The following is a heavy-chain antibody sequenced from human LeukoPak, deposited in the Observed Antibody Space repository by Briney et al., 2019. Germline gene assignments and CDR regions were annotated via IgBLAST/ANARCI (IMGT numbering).Heavy chain of an antibody. CDR1: GFTFSSYS. V-gene: IGHV3-48*02. Sequence: GGSLRLSCAASGFTFSSYSMNWVRQAPGKGLEWVSFIIGSGDLIYYADSVKGRFTISRDNAKNSLYLQMNSLRDEDTAVYYCARARGATLSHHYFDYWGQGALVTVSS. CDR2: IIGSGDLI. D-gene: IGHD1-26*01. J-gene: IGHJ4*02. CDR3: ARARGATLSHHYFDY.